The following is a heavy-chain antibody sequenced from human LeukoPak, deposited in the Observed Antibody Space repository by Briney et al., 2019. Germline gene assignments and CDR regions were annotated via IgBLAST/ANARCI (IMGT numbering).Heavy chain of an antibody. CDR2: INPSGGTT. CDR1: GYTFTNYY. D-gene: IGHD4-17*01. V-gene: IGHV1-46*01. J-gene: IGHJ3*02. Sequence: ASVKVSCKASGYTFTNYYTHWVRQAPGQGLEWMGIINPSGGTTNYAQRFQGRVTMTRDTSTSTVYMEVSSLRSEDTAVYYCARVRDYGDYCDAFTIWGQGTMVTVSS. CDR3: ARVRDYGDYCDAFTI.